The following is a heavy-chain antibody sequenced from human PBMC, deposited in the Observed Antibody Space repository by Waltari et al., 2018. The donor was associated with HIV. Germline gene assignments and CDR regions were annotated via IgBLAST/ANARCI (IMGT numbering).Heavy chain of an antibody. CDR3: ARVVRYRNYDSNLLH. Sequence: QVQLVQSGAEVKKPGASVQVSCKVSGYTFTAFYIHWVRQAPGQGPEWMGWINPNSGGTKPAEKFQGRVTLTRNTSISTAYMELTGLRFDDMALYYCARVVRYRNYDSNLLHWGQGTVVTVSS. V-gene: IGHV1-2*02. D-gene: IGHD5-12*01. CDR1: GYTFTAFY. J-gene: IGHJ1*01. CDR2: INPNSGGT.